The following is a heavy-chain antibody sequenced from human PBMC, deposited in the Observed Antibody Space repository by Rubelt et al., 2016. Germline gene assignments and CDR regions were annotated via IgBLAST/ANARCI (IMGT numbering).Heavy chain of an antibody. CDR2: IHSDGSGI. Sequence: VWVSRIHSDGSGISYADSVKGRFTISRDNAKNTLYVQMNSLRAEDTAIYYCARLLVAAAGLIGLDYWGQGTLVTVSS. CDR3: ARLLVAAAGLIGLDY. V-gene: IGHV3-74*01. J-gene: IGHJ4*02. D-gene: IGHD6-13*01.